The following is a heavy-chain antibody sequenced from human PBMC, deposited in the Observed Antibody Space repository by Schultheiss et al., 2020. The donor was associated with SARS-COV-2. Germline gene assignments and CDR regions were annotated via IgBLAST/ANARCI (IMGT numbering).Heavy chain of an antibody. J-gene: IGHJ5*02. CDR3: ARLSGYGPHMASHWLDP. CDR2: IYPGDSNT. CDR1: GYSFTDYW. V-gene: IGHV5-51*01. D-gene: IGHD5-12*01. Sequence: GESLKISCKVSGYSFTDYWIVWVRQMPGKGLEWMGNIYPGDSNTRYSPSSRGQVTISVDKSLSTAYLQWSSLKASDTAIYYCARLSGYGPHMASHWLDPWGQGTLVTVSS.